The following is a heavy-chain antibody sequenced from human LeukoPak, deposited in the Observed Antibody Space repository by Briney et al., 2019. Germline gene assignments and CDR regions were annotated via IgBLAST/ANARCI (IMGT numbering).Heavy chain of an antibody. CDR1: GFTFSSYA. V-gene: IGHV3-23*01. Sequence: GGSLRLSCAASGFTFSSYAMSWVRQAPGKGLEWVSAISGSGGSTYYADSVKGRLTISRDNSKNTLYMQMNSLRAEDPAVSYFAKDLRGTDFWSGSWGQGPLVTVS. J-gene: IGHJ5*02. CDR3: AKDLRGTDFWSGS. D-gene: IGHD3-3*01. CDR2: ISGSGGST.